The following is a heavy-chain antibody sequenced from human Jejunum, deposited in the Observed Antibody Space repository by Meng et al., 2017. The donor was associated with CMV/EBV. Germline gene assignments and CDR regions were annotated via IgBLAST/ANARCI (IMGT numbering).Heavy chain of an antibody. Sequence: LCQSGFRLKQPGASGKVSCRPSGYTFTSYAINWVRQAPGQGPDWMGWIDPNTGNPTYDQGFTGRFVFSLDTSVSTAYLQINSLRADDTAVYYCARDSPLDGYSLLDYWGQGTLVTVSS. CDR2: IDPNTGNP. CDR1: GYTFTSYA. V-gene: IGHV7-4-1*02. D-gene: IGHD5-24*01. J-gene: IGHJ4*02. CDR3: ARDSPLDGYSLLDY.